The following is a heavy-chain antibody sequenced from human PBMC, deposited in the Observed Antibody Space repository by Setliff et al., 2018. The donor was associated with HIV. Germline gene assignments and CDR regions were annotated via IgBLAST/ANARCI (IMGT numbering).Heavy chain of an antibody. Sequence: GGSLRLSCAASGFTFTDYAMNWVRQAPGKGLERVAGMSGSDNTTFYADSVKGRFTVSRDNSKKTLYMVMDSLRAEDTAVYYCARDRFCSSTGCSWAYYMDVWGKGTTVTVSS. CDR1: GFTFTDYA. CDR3: ARDRFCSSTGCSWAYYMDV. J-gene: IGHJ6*03. V-gene: IGHV3-23*01. D-gene: IGHD2-2*01. CDR2: MSGSDNTT.